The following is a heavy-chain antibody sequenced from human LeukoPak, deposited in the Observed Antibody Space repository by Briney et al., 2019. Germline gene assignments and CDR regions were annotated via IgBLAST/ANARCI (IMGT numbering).Heavy chain of an antibody. CDR1: GFTFDDYA. J-gene: IGHJ4*02. CDR2: ISWNSGSI. D-gene: IGHD5-24*01. Sequence: PGGSPRLSCAASGFTFDDYAMHWVRQAPGKGLEWVSGISWNSGSIGYADSVKGRFTISRDNAKNSLYLQMNSLRAEDTAVYYCAKEDDSFDYWGQGTLVTVSS. V-gene: IGHV3-9*01. CDR3: AKEDDSFDY.